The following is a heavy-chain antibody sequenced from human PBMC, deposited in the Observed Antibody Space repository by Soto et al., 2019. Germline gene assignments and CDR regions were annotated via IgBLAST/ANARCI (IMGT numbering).Heavy chain of an antibody. D-gene: IGHD2-2*01. Sequence: SETLSLTCAVYGGSFSGYYWSWIRQPPGKGLEWIGEINHSGSTNYNPSLKSRVTISVDTSKNQFSLRLSSVTAADTAVYYCKVVVPAAHTHPDVWGKGTTVTVSS. CDR1: GGSFSGYY. V-gene: IGHV4-34*01. J-gene: IGHJ6*04. CDR3: KVVVPAAHTHPDV. CDR2: INHSGST.